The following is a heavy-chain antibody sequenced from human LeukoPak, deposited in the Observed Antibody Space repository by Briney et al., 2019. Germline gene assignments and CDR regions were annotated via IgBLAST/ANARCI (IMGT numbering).Heavy chain of an antibody. Sequence: GGSLRLSCAASGFTFSTYAVHWVRQAPGKGLEWVAVISYDGSNKYYADSVKGRFTISRDNSKNTLYLQMNSLRAEDTAVYYCARGTDILTGPFDPWGQGTLVTVSS. CDR3: ARGTDILTGPFDP. CDR2: ISYDGSNK. CDR1: GFTFSTYA. J-gene: IGHJ5*02. D-gene: IGHD3-9*01. V-gene: IGHV3-30*04.